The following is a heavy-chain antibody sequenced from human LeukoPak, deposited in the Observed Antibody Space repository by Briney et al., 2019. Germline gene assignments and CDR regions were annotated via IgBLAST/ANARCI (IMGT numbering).Heavy chain of an antibody. D-gene: IGHD3-3*01. V-gene: IGHV3-7*01. CDR2: IKQDGSQK. Sequence: GSLRLSCAASGFTFSNYWMSWVRQAPGKGLEWVANIKQDGSQKYYVDSVKGRFTISRDNAKNSLYLQMNSLRAEDTAVYYCARGTISANWFDPWGQGTLVTVSS. CDR3: ARGTISANWFDP. J-gene: IGHJ5*02. CDR1: GFTFSNYW.